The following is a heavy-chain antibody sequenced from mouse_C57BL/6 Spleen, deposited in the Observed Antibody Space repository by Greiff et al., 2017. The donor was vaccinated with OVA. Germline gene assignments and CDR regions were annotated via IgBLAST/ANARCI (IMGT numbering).Heavy chain of an antibody. J-gene: IGHJ3*01. CDR3: ASNWDARAY. Sequence: QVQLKEPGAELVKPGASVKLSCKASGYTFTSYWMHWVKQRPGRGLEWIGRIDPNSGGTKYNEKFKSKATLTVDKPSSTAYMQLSSLTSEDSAVYYCASNWDARAYWGQGTLVTVSA. V-gene: IGHV1-72*01. D-gene: IGHD4-1*01. CDR2: IDPNSGGT. CDR1: GYTFTSYW.